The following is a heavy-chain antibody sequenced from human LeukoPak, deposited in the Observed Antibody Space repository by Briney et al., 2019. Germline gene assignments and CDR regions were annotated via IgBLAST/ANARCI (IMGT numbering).Heavy chain of an antibody. CDR1: GFTFSDYA. CDR2: ISGSGGTI. J-gene: IGHJ4*02. Sequence: GGSLRLSCAASGFTFSDYAMSWVRQAPGKGLEWVSAISGSGGTIYYADSVKGRSTISRDNSKNTLYLQMSSLRAEDTAVYYCARGSASSRPYYFDYWGQGALVTVSS. D-gene: IGHD2-15*01. CDR3: ARGSASSRPYYFDY. V-gene: IGHV3-23*01.